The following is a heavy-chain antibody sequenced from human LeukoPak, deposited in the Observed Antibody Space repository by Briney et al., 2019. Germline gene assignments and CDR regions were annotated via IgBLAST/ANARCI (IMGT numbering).Heavy chain of an antibody. J-gene: IGHJ4*02. Sequence: PSETLSLTCTVSGSSISSYYWSWIRQPPGKGLEWIGYIYYSGSTNYNPSLKSRVTISVDTSKNQFSLKLSSVTAADTAVYYCARDRKAGLFDYWGQGTLVTVSS. CDR2: IYYSGST. V-gene: IGHV4-59*01. CDR1: GSSISSYY. D-gene: IGHD1-14*01. CDR3: ARDRKAGLFDY.